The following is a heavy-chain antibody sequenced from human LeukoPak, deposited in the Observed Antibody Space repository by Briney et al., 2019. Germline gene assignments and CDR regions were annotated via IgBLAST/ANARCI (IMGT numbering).Heavy chain of an antibody. J-gene: IGHJ6*03. Sequence: GASVKVSCKASGGTFSSYAISWVRQAPGQGLEWMGGIIPIFGTANYAQKFQGRVTITADESTSTAYMELSSLRSEDTAVYYCARVPRHANNWNDPYYYYYYMDVWGKGTTVTISS. V-gene: IGHV1-69*13. CDR3: ARVPRHANNWNDPYYYYYYMDV. D-gene: IGHD1-20*01. CDR2: IIPIFGTA. CDR1: GGTFSSYA.